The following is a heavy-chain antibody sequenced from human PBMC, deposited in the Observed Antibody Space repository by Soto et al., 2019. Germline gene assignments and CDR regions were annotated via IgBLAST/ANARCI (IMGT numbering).Heavy chain of an antibody. CDR1: GGTFSSYA. CDR3: ARGPGELLDAFDI. V-gene: IGHV1-69*01. Sequence: QVQLVQSGAEVKKPGSSVKVSCKASGGTFSSYAISWVRQAPGQGLEWMGGIIPIFGTANYAQKVQGRVTITADEYTSTAYMELSRLRCEDTAVYYWARGPGELLDAFDIWGQGTMGTVSS. D-gene: IGHD1-26*01. J-gene: IGHJ3*02. CDR2: IIPIFGTA.